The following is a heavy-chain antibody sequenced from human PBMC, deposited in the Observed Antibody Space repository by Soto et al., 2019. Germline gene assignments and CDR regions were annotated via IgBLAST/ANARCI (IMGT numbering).Heavy chain of an antibody. Sequence: SETLSLTCTVSGGSVTSRSYYWSWIRQPPGKGLEWIGYISTSGSTNYNPSLKSRVTIPLDTSKNQFSLKLSSVTAADTAVYFCATIGIVGATSVDYWGQGTLVIVSS. D-gene: IGHD1-26*01. CDR1: GGSVTSRSYY. V-gene: IGHV4-61*01. J-gene: IGHJ4*02. CDR2: ISTSGST. CDR3: ATIGIVGATSVDY.